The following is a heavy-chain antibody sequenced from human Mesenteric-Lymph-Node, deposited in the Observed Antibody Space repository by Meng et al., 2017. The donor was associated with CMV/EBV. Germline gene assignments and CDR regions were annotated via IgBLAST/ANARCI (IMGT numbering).Heavy chain of an antibody. V-gene: IGHV1-18*04. Sequence: KASGYSFTNYFMVWVRQAPGQGLEWMGWISAYNGNTNYAQKLQGRVTMTTDTSTSTAYMELRSLRSDDTAVYYCARAQYQLPLGWFDPWGQGTLVTVSS. CDR1: GYSFTNYF. D-gene: IGHD2-2*01. J-gene: IGHJ5*02. CDR2: ISAYNGNT. CDR3: ARAQYQLPLGWFDP.